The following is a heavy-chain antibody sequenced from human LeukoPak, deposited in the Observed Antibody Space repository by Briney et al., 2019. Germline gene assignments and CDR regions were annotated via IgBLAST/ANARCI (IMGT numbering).Heavy chain of an antibody. CDR2: ISTSGNT. CDR3: ARDDLTAYAFDI. V-gene: IGHV4-4*07. J-gene: IGHJ3*02. CDR1: GGSISSYY. Sequence: SETLSLTCTVSGGSISSYYWSWIRQPAGKGLEWLGRISTSGNTNYNPSLKSRVTMSVDTSKNQFSLKLSSVTAADTAVYYCARDDLTAYAFDIWGQETMVTVSS.